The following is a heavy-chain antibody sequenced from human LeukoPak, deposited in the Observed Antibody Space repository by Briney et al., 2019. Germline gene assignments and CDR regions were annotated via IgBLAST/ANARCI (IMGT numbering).Heavy chain of an antibody. Sequence: GGSLRLSCAASGFTFSSYSMNWVRQAPGKGLEWVSSISSSSSYIYYADSVMGRFTISRDNAKNSLYLQMNSLRAEDTAVYYCARSVLLWFGELAFFDYWGQGTLVTVSS. J-gene: IGHJ4*02. D-gene: IGHD3-10*01. CDR1: GFTFSSYS. CDR2: ISSSSSYI. CDR3: ARSVLLWFGELAFFDY. V-gene: IGHV3-21*01.